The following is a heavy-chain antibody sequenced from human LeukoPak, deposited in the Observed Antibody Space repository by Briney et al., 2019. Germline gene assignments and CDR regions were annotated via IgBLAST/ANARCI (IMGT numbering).Heavy chain of an antibody. CDR3: AREREVGDYYGSGSYHWFDP. Sequence: SETLSLTCTVSGGSISSSSYYWGWIRQPPGKGLEWIGSIYYSGSTYYNPSLKSRVTISVDTSKNQFSLKLSSVTAADTAVYYCAREREVGDYYGSGSYHWFDPWGQGTLVTVSS. D-gene: IGHD3-10*01. V-gene: IGHV4-39*07. CDR2: IYYSGST. CDR1: GGSISSSSYY. J-gene: IGHJ5*02.